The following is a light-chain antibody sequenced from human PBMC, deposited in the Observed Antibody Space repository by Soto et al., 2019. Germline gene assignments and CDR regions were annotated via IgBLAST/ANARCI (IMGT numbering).Light chain of an antibody. Sequence: DIQMTQSPSSLSASVGDRVTITCRASQSISNYLNWYQQKPGKAPKLLIYAASTLQSGVPLRFSGSGSGTDSTLTISSLQPEDFATYYCQQSYSTPLTFGGGTKVEIK. CDR2: AAS. J-gene: IGKJ4*01. V-gene: IGKV1-39*01. CDR3: QQSYSTPLT. CDR1: QSISNY.